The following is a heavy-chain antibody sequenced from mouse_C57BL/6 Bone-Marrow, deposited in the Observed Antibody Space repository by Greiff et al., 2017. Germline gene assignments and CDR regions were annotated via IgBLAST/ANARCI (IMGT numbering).Heavy chain of an antibody. Sequence: EVQLQQSGPELVKPGASVKISCKASGYTFTDYYMNWVKQSHGKSLEWIGDINPNNGGTSYNQKFKGKATLTVDKSSSTAYMELRSLTSEDSAVYYCARYPYYYGSSSYYFDYWGQGTTLTVSS. CDR3: ARYPYYYGSSSYYFDY. CDR1: GYTFTDYY. CDR2: INPNNGGT. J-gene: IGHJ2*01. V-gene: IGHV1-26*01. D-gene: IGHD1-1*01.